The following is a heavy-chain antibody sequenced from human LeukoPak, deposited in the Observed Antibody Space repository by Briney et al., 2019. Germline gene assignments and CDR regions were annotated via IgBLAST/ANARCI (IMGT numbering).Heavy chain of an antibody. D-gene: IGHD3-16*02. Sequence: GGSLRLSCAASGFTFSFYTMNWVRQAPGKGLEWVSSITEDSSYIYYADSVKGRFTISRDNAKNSLSLQMNSLRAEDTAVYYCARHRTASDYWGQGTLVTVSS. V-gene: IGHV3-21*01. CDR3: ARHRTASDY. J-gene: IGHJ4*02. CDR2: ITEDSSYI. CDR1: GFTFSFYT.